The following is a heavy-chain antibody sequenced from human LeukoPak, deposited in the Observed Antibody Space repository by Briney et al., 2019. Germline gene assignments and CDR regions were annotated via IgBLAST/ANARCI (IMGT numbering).Heavy chain of an antibody. CDR1: GYTFTSYG. V-gene: IGHV1-18*01. Sequence: ASVKVSCKASGYTFTSYGISWVRQAPGQGLEWMGWISAYNGNTNYAQKLQGRVTMTTDTSTSTAYMELRSLRSDDTAVYYCARGGFGELLSDYFDYWGQGTLVTVSS. CDR2: ISAYNGNT. CDR3: ARGGFGELLSDYFDY. D-gene: IGHD3-10*01. J-gene: IGHJ4*02.